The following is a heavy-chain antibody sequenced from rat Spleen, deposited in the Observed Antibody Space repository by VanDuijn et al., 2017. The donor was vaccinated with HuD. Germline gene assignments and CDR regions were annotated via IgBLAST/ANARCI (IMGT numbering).Heavy chain of an antibody. Sequence: EVQLVESGGGLVQPGRSMKLSCAASGFTFSDYYMAWIRQAPGKGLEWVTSITDTGGSTYYRDSVKGRFTISRDTAKSTLYLQMNSLRSEDTATYYCTTVLQGHGFAYWGQGTLVTVSS. D-gene: IGHD1-1*01. V-gene: IGHV5-20*01. CDR3: TTVLQGHGFAY. CDR2: ITDTGGST. J-gene: IGHJ3*01. CDR1: GFTFSDYY.